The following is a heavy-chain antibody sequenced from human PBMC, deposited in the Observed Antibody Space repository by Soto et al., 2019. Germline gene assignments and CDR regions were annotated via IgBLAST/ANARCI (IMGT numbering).Heavy chain of an antibody. CDR2: INPNSGGT. CDR3: ARLVPAAKPIGMAV. J-gene: IGHJ6*02. CDR1: GYTFTGYY. D-gene: IGHD2-2*01. V-gene: IGHV1-2*02. Sequence: GASVKVSCKASGYTFTGYYMHWVRQAPGQGLEWMGWINPNSGGTNYAQKFQGRVTMTRDTSISTAYMELSRLRSDDTAVYYCARLVPAAKPIGMAVCGQGTTVTVSS.